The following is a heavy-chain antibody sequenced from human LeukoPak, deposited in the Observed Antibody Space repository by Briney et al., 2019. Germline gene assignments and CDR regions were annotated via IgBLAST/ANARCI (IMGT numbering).Heavy chain of an antibody. CDR1: GASISSYY. CDR2: IYYTGST. V-gene: IGHV4-59*01. J-gene: IGHJ2*01. D-gene: IGHD4-23*01. CDR3: ARDWTTVVTPDWYFDL. Sequence: SETLSLTCTVSGASISSYYWSWIRQPPGKGLEWIGYIYYTGSTNYNPSLRSRVTLSTDTSKNQFSLKLSSVTAADTAVYFRARDWTTVVTPDWYFDLWGRGTLVTVSS.